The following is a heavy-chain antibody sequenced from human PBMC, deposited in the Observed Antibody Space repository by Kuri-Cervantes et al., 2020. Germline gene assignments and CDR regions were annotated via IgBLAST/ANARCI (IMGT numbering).Heavy chain of an antibody. CDR3: AKGPGTTVYYYYYMDV. J-gene: IGHJ6*03. V-gene: IGHV3-23*01. CDR1: GFTFSSYA. Sequence: GGSLRLSCAASGFTFSSYAMSWVRQAPGKGLEWVSAISGSGGSTYYADSVKGRFTISRDNSKNTLYLQMNSLRAEDTAVYYCAKGPGTTVYYYYYMDVWGKGTTVTVSS. CDR2: ISGSGGST. D-gene: IGHD1-1*01.